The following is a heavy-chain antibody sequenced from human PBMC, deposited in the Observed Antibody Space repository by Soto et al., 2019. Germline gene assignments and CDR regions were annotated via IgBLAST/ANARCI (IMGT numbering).Heavy chain of an antibody. CDR3: ARNRDGYNPYCSDY. V-gene: IGHV4-59*01. D-gene: IGHD5-12*01. CDR1: GGSISSYY. J-gene: IGHJ4*02. Sequence: SETLSLTCTVSGGSISSYYWTWIRQPPGKGLEWIGYIYYSGSPNYNPSLKSRVSISVDTSKNQFSLKLSSVTAADTAVYYCARNRDGYNPYCSDYWGKGTLVTDSS. CDR2: IYYSGSP.